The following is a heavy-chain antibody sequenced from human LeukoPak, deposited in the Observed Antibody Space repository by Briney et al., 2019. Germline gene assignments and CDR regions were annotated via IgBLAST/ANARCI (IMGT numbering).Heavy chain of an antibody. CDR1: GYTFTSYG. Sequence: ASVKVSCKASGYTFTSYGISWLGQAPGQGLEWMGWISAYNGNKNYAQKLQGRVTMTTDTSTSTAYMELRSLRSDDTAVYYCARTNFGVVMDFDYWGQGTLVTVSS. J-gene: IGHJ4*02. CDR3: ARTNFGVVMDFDY. CDR2: ISAYNGNK. V-gene: IGHV1-18*01. D-gene: IGHD3-3*01.